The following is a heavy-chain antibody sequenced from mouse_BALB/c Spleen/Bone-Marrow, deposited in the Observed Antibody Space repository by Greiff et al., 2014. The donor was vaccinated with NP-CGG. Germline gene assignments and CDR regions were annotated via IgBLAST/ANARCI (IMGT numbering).Heavy chain of an antibody. D-gene: IGHD2-4*01. J-gene: IGHJ2*01. CDR1: GFTFSSYA. V-gene: IGHV5-6-5*01. Sequence: VQLKESGGGFVKPGGSLKLSCAASGFTFSSYAMSWGRQTPEKRLGWGASISSGGRTYYPDSVKGRFTISRDNARNILYLQMSSLRSEDTAMYYCAREGYDYEGTYYFDYWGQGTTLTVSS. CDR2: ISSGGRT. CDR3: AREGYDYEGTYYFDY.